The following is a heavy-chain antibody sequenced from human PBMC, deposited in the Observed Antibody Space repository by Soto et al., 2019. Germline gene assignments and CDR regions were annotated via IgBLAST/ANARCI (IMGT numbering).Heavy chain of an antibody. V-gene: IGHV3-23*01. D-gene: IGHD3-10*01. J-gene: IGHJ6*02. CDR2: ISGSGGST. CDR3: PKGAGLDYYGSGTPYGMDV. Sequence: EVQLLESGGGLVQPGGSLRLSCAASGFTFSSYAMSWVRQATGKGLEWVSAISGSGGSTYYADSVKGRFTISRDNSKNTLYLQMNSLRAEDTAVYYCPKGAGLDYYGSGTPYGMDVWGQGTTVTVSS. CDR1: GFTFSSYA.